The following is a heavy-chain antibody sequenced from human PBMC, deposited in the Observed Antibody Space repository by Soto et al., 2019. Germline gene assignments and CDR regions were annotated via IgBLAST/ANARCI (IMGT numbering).Heavy chain of an antibody. D-gene: IGHD6-13*01. CDR1: RGSVSSPDYY. J-gene: IGHJ5*02. Sequence: PSETLSLTCTVSRGSVSSPDYYWSWIRQPPGKELEWIGYIYYSGSTYYNPSLKSRFTISVDTSKNQFSLKLSSVTAADTAVYYCARERPDGSRLDPWGQGTLVIVSS. CDR3: ARERPDGSRLDP. V-gene: IGHV4-30-4*01. CDR2: IYYSGST.